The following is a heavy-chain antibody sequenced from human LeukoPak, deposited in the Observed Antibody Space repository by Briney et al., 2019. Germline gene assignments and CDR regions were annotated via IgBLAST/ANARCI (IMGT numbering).Heavy chain of an antibody. J-gene: IGHJ4*02. CDR1: GFTVNSNY. CDR3: ARARVGAYDY. D-gene: IGHD1-26*01. V-gene: IGHV3-66*02. Sequence: QPGGSLRLSCAASGFTVNSNYMSWVRQAPGKGLEWVSVIYSGGSTYYADSVKGRFTISRDNSKNTLYLQMNSLRAEDTAVYYCARARVGAYDYWGQGTLVTVSS. CDR2: IYSGGST.